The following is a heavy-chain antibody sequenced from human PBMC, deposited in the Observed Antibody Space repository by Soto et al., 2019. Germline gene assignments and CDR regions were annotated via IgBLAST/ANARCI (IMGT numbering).Heavy chain of an antibody. Sequence: QVQLQESGPGPVKPSETLSLTCTVSGGSIRSYYWSWIRQPPGKGLEWIGSIYYSGSTNYKPSLKSRVTISVDTSKNQFSLKLNSVTAADTAVYYCAGQGGWFDPWGQGTLVTVSS. V-gene: IGHV4-59*08. D-gene: IGHD1-26*01. CDR1: GGSIRSYY. CDR3: AGQGGWFDP. J-gene: IGHJ5*02. CDR2: IYYSGST.